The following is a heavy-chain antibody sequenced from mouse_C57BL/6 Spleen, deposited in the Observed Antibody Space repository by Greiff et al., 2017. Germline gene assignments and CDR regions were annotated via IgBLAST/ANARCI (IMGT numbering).Heavy chain of an antibody. D-gene: IGHD2-4*01. V-gene: IGHV1-50*01. CDR3: ARSGDYDSAWFAY. CDR1: GYTFTSYW. CDR2: IDPSDSYT. J-gene: IGHJ3*01. Sequence: QVQLQQPGAELVKPGASVKLSCKASGYTFTSYWMQWVKQRPGQGLEWIGEIDPSDSYTNYNQKFKGKATLTVDTSSSTAYMQLSSLTSEDSAVYYCARSGDYDSAWFAYWGQRTLVTVSA.